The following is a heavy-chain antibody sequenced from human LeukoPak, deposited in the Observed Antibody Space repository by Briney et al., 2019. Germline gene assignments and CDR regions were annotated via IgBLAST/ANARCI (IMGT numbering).Heavy chain of an antibody. CDR3: AREYYDFWSGYDTYFDY. J-gene: IGHJ4*02. V-gene: IGHV1-2*02. D-gene: IGHD3-3*01. Sequence: ASVKVSCKAPGYTFTGYYMHWVRQAPGQGLEWMGWINPNSGGTNYAQKFQGRVTMTRDTSISTAYMELSRLRSDDTAVYYCAREYYDFWSGYDTYFDYWGQGTLVTVSS. CDR1: GYTFTGYY. CDR2: INPNSGGT.